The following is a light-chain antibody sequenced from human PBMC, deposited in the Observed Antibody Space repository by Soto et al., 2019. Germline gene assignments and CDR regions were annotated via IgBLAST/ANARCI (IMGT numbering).Light chain of an antibody. CDR3: QQYGRSPFT. J-gene: IGKJ3*01. V-gene: IGKV3-20*01. CDR1: QSVSSSY. Sequence: EIVLTQSPGTLSLSPGEGATLSCRASQSVSSSYLAWFLQKPGQAPRLLIYGASSRATGIPDRFSGSGSGTDFTLTIRRLEPEEFALYYCQQYGRSPFTFGPGTTVAIK. CDR2: GAS.